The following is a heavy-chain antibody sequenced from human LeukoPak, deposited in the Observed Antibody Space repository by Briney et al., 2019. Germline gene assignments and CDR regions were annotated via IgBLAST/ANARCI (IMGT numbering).Heavy chain of an antibody. J-gene: IGHJ4*02. Sequence: SETLSLTCTVSGDSISSYYWSWIRQPPGKGLEWIGYIYYRSTNYNPSLKSRVTISIDTSKNQLSLKLSSVTAADTAVYYCARRYDNDGYYYAHFDYWGQGTLVTVSS. CDR1: GDSISSYY. CDR3: ARRYDNDGYYYAHFDY. CDR2: IYYRST. D-gene: IGHD3-22*01. V-gene: IGHV4-59*08.